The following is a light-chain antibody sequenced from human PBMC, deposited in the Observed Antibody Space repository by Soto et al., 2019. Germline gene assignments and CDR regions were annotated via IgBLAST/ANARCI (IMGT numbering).Light chain of an antibody. J-gene: IGKJ1*01. V-gene: IGKV1-5*03. CDR1: QTISSW. Sequence: DIQMTQSPSTLSGSVGSRVTISCRASQTISSWLAWYQQKTGKAPKIVIYKASTLKSGVPSRFSGSGSGTEFNLTISSLQTDDFATYYCQHYNSYSEAFGQGTKVDI. CDR3: QHYNSYSEA. CDR2: KAS.